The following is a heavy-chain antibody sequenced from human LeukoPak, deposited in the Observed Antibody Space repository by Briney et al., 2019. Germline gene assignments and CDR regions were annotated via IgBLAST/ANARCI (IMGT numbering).Heavy chain of an antibody. Sequence: SETLSLTCTVSGGSISSYYWSWIRQPAGKGLEWIGRIYTSGSTNYNPSLKGRVTMSVDTSKNQFSLKLSSVTAADTAVYYCARDVSPPGGVSYNWFDPWGQGTLVTVSS. V-gene: IGHV4-4*07. CDR2: IYTSGST. CDR1: GGSISSYY. D-gene: IGHD2-8*02. J-gene: IGHJ5*02. CDR3: ARDVSPPGGVSYNWFDP.